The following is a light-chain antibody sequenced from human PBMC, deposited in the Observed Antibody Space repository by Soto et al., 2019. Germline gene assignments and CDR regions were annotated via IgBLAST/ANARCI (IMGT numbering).Light chain of an antibody. CDR2: GTF. J-gene: IGKJ1*01. CDR1: QSVGSRF. CDR3: QQYDKWPTWT. V-gene: IGKV3-20*01. Sequence: EIALTQSPGPPSLSPGGRATLSRRASQSVGSRFLAWYQQKPGQAPRLLISGTFSRATGIPDRFSGSGSGTDFTLTISRLEPEDFAVYYCQQYDKWPTWTFGQGTKVDIK.